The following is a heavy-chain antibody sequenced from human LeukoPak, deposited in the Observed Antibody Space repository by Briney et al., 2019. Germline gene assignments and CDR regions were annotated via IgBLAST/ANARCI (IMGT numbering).Heavy chain of an antibody. CDR2: INNSGITI. J-gene: IGHJ6*02. CDR3: ATRVYCGGDCYSSHGMDV. D-gene: IGHD2-21*02. V-gene: IGHV3-11*01. CDR1: GFTFSDYY. Sequence: GGSLRLSCAASGFTFSDYYMSWIRQAPGKGLEWVSYINNSGITIYYADSVKGRFTISRDNAKNSLYLQMNSLRPEDTAVYYCATRVYCGGDCYSSHGMDVWGPGTTVTVSS.